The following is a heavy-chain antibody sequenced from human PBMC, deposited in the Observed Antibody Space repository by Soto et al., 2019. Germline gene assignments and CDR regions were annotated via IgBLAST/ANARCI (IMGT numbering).Heavy chain of an antibody. CDR2: ISGSGGST. J-gene: IGHJ6*02. CDR1: GFTFSSYA. D-gene: IGHD6-13*01. CDR3: AKVYRSSSWYYYYGMDV. Sequence: GGSLRLSCAASGFTFSSYAMSWVRQAPGKGLEWVSAISGSGGSTYYADSVKGRFTISRDNSKNTLYLQMNSLRAEDTAVYYCAKVYRSSSWYYYYGMDVWGQGTTVTVSS. V-gene: IGHV3-23*01.